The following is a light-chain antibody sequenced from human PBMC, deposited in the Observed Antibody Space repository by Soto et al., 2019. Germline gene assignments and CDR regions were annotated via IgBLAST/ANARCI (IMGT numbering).Light chain of an antibody. J-gene: IGKJ5*01. V-gene: IGKV1-39*01. Sequence: DIQMTQSPSSLSASVGDRVNLTCRASQSISSYFNWYQKKPGKDPKILIYGASSLQSGVPSRFSGSGSGTDFNLTISSLQTEDFATYECQQRYSTPITGGQGTRREIK. CDR1: QSISSY. CDR2: GAS. CDR3: QQRYSTPIT.